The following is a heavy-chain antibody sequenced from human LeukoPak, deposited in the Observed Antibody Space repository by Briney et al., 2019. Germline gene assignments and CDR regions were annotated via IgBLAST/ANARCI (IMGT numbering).Heavy chain of an antibody. D-gene: IGHD2-15*01. J-gene: IGHJ4*02. V-gene: IGHV3-49*03. CDR2: IRSKAYGGTT. Sequence: GGSLRLSCAASGFTFSTYSMSWFRQAPGKGLEWVGFIRSKAYGGTTEYAASVKGRFTISRDDSKSIAYLQMNSLKTEDTAVYYCTRDPRYCSGGSCYSDYWGQGTLVTVSS. CDR1: GFTFSTYS. CDR3: TRDPRYCSGGSCYSDY.